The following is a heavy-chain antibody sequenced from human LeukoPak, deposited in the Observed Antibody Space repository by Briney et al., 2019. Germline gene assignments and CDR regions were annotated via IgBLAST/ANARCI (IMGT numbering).Heavy chain of an antibody. D-gene: IGHD1-26*01. Sequence: GASVKVSCEASGYTFTNHDINWVRQATGQGLEWMGWMSPNSGNAGYAQKFQGRVTMTRDTSINTAYMELSSLRSEDTAVHYCARGLRGEILQTGYWGQGTLVTVSS. CDR1: GYTFTNHD. CDR3: ARGLRGEILQTGY. CDR2: MSPNSGNA. V-gene: IGHV1-8*01. J-gene: IGHJ4*02.